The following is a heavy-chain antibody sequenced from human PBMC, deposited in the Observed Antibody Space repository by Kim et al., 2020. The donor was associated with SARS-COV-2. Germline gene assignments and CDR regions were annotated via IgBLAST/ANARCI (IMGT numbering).Heavy chain of an antibody. CDR1: GFTFSSHS. CDR2: ISGSGGST. CDR3: AKCGPEEWQRSVTLPFFDS. Sequence: GGSLRLSCGGSGFTFSSHSMSWVRQAAGKGLEWVSAISGSGGSTYYADSVKGRFTISRDNSKNTLYLQINSLRAEDTAIYYCAKCGPEEWQRSVTLPFFDSCGLGTLVTVSS. J-gene: IGHJ4*02. V-gene: IGHV3-23*01. D-gene: IGHD3-3*01.